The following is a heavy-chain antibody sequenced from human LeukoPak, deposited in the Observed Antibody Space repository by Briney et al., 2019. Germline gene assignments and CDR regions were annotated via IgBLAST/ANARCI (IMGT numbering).Heavy chain of an antibody. CDR3: ARGLGGSGSYSLTFDS. D-gene: IGHD1-26*01. CDR1: GYTFTSYY. CDR2: ISAFNGNT. Sequence: GASGKVSCKASGYTFTSYYINWVRLAPGQGLEWMGWISAFNGNTKYAQKLQGRVTMTTDTSTSTAYMDLRSLRSDDTAVYYCARGLGGSGSYSLTFDSWGQGTLVTVSS. V-gene: IGHV1-18*01. J-gene: IGHJ4*02.